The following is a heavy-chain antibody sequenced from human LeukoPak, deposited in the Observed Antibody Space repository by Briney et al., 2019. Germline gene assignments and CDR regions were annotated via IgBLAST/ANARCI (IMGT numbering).Heavy chain of an antibody. D-gene: IGHD3-3*01. V-gene: IGHV4-4*02. CDR2: IYHSGST. J-gene: IGHJ6*03. Sequence: PSGTLSLTCAVSGGSISSSNWWSWVRQPPGKGLEWIGEIYHSGSTNYNPSLKSRVTISVDKSKNQFSLKLSSVTAADTAVYYCARDLSYYDFWSGYYTGRGYYYYMDVWGKGTTVTVSS. CDR1: GGSISSSNW. CDR3: ARDLSYYDFWSGYYTGRGYYYYMDV.